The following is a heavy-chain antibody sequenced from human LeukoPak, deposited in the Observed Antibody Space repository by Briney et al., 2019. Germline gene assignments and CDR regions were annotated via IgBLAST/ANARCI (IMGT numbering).Heavy chain of an antibody. J-gene: IGHJ4*02. D-gene: IGHD2-8*01. CDR2: IYYSGST. V-gene: IGHV4-39*07. CDR3: ARVGRVLMVYAIDY. CDR1: GGSISSSSYY. Sequence: SETLSLTCTVSGGSISSSSYYWGWIRQPPGKGLEWIGSIYYSGSTYYSPSRKSRVTISVDTSKNQFSLKLSSVTAADTAVYYCARVGRVLMVYAIDYWGQGTLVTVSS.